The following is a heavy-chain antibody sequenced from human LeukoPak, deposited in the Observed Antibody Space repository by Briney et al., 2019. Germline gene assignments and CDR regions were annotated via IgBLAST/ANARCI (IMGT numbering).Heavy chain of an antibody. CDR1: GFSLSTSGVG. D-gene: IGHD6-13*01. CDR3: ARPGIAAALGY. J-gene: IGHJ4*02. V-gene: IGHV2-5*02. Sequence: SGPTLVKPTQTLTLTCTFSGFSLSTSGVGVGWIRQPPRKALEWLALIYWDDDKRYSPSLKSRLTITKDTSKNQVVLTMTNMDPVDTATYYCARPGIAAALGYWGQGTLVTVSS. CDR2: IYWDDDK.